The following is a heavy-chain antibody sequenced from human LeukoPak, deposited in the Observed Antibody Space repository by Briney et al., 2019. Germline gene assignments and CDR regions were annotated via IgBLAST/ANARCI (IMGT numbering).Heavy chain of an antibody. D-gene: IGHD3-22*01. J-gene: IGHJ4*02. V-gene: IGHV3-30*03. CDR1: GFTFSSYG. Sequence: GGSLRLSCAASGFTFSSYGMHWVRQAPGKGLEWVAVISYDGSNKYYADSVKGRFTISRDNSKNTLYLQMNSLRAEDTAVYYCASYYHDSSGYYQYYFDSWGQGTLVTVSS. CDR2: ISYDGSNK. CDR3: ASYYHDSSGYYQYYFDS.